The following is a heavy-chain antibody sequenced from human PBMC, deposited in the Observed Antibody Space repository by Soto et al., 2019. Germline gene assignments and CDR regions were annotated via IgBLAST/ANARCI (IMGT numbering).Heavy chain of an antibody. CDR2: INYSGST. V-gene: IGHV4-59*01. D-gene: IGHD3-10*01. CDR1: GGSISDSY. J-gene: IGHJ4*02. Sequence: PSETLSLTCTVSGGSISDSYWSWIRQPPGKGLEWIGFINYSGSTHYNPSLKSRVTISLDTSKNQFSLKLNSVTAADTAVYYCARENYYALDYWGPGTMVTVSS. CDR3: ARENYYALDY.